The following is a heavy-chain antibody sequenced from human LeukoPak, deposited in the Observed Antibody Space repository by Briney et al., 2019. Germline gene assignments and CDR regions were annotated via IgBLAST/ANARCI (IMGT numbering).Heavy chain of an antibody. CDR2: ISWDGGST. J-gene: IGHJ6*04. V-gene: IGHV3-43*01. Sequence: GGSLRLSCAASGFTFDDYTMHWVRQAPGKGLEWVSLISWDGGSTYYADSVKGRFTISRDNSKNSLYLQMSSLRTEDTALYYCAKSASIVVVVAAPLDVWGKGTTVTVSS. CDR1: GFTFDDYT. D-gene: IGHD2-15*01. CDR3: AKSASIVVVVAAPLDV.